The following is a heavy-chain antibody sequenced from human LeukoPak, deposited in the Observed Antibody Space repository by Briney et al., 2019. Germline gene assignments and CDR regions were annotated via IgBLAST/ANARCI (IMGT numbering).Heavy chain of an antibody. Sequence: PGGSLRLSCAASGFTFSNAWMSWVRQAPGKGLEWVGRIKSKTDGGTTDYAAPVKGRFTISRDDSKNTLYLQMNSLKTEDTAVYYCTARYCRSTSCYGGYFQRWGQGILVTVSS. CDR1: GFTFSNAW. J-gene: IGHJ1*01. CDR3: TARYCRSTSCYGGYFQR. CDR2: IKSKTDGGTT. V-gene: IGHV3-15*01. D-gene: IGHD2-2*01.